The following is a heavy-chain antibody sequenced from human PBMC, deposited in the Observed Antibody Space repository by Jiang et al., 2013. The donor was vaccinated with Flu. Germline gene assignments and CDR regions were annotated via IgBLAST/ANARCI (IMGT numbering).Heavy chain of an antibody. J-gene: IGHJ6*02. CDR2: IYYSGST. CDR3: ARQSASANTKYYYYGMDV. Sequence: PPGKGLEWIGYIYYSGSTNYNPSLKSRVTISVDTSKNQFSLKLSSVTAADTAVYYCARQSASANTKYYYYGMDVWGQGTTVTVSS. V-gene: IGHV4-59*08. D-gene: IGHD6-25*01.